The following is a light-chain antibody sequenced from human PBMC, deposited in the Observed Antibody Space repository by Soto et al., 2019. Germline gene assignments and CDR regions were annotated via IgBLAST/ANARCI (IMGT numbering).Light chain of an antibody. Sequence: IVLTQSPGTLSLSPGEGSTLSCRASQTISSFLAWYQQKRGQAPRLLIHGASNRATGIPDRFSGSGSGTDFTLTITRLEPEDFAVYYCQQYGGSPRTFGQGTKVDIK. J-gene: IGKJ1*01. CDR2: GAS. CDR1: QTISSF. CDR3: QQYGGSPRT. V-gene: IGKV3-20*01.